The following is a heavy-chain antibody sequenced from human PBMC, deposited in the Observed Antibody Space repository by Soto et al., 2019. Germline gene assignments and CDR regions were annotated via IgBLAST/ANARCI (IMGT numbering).Heavy chain of an antibody. CDR2: ITGEGSST. J-gene: IGHJ4*02. CDR3: ATGSGLYSPDY. D-gene: IGHD6-19*01. Sequence: EVQLVESGGGLVQPGGSLRLSCAASGFTFNSYWMHWVRQAPGKGLVWVSLITGEGSSTNYSDYVKGRFTISRDNARNTLYLQMNSLRAEATAVYYYATGSGLYSPDYWGQGTLVTVSS. V-gene: IGHV3-74*01. CDR1: GFTFNSYW.